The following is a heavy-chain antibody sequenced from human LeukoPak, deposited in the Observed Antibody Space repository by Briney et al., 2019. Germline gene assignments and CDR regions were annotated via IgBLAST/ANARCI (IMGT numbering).Heavy chain of an antibody. Sequence: QPGGSLRLSCVGSEFIFSNYWMNWVRQAPGKGLEWVSYITSGGSTIYYADFVKGRFTISRDNSKNSLYLQMNSLRTEDTALYYCAKSFNGITESYFDYWGQGTLVTVSS. V-gene: IGHV3-48*04. CDR3: AKSFNGITESYFDY. CDR1: EFIFSNYW. J-gene: IGHJ4*02. CDR2: ITSGGSTI. D-gene: IGHD1-14*01.